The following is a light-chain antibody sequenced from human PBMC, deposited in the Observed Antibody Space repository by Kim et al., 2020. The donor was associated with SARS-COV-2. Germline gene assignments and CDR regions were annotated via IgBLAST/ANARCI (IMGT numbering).Light chain of an antibody. CDR3: NSRDSSGNHLEV. J-gene: IGLJ1*01. CDR1: SLRSYY. V-gene: IGLV3-19*01. Sequence: SSELTQDPAVSVALGQTVRITCQGDSLRSYYASWYQQKPGQAPVLVIYGKNNRPSGIPDRFSGSSSGNTASLTITGARAEDEADYYCNSRDSSGNHLEVF. CDR2: GKN.